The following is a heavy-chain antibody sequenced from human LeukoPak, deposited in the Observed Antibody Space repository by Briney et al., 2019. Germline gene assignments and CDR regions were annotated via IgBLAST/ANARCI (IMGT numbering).Heavy chain of an antibody. Sequence: SETLSLTCAVSGGSISSSNWWSWVRQPPGKGLEWIGEIYHSGSTNYNPSLKSRVTISVDKSKNQFSLKLSSVTAADTAVYYCATVPSWGSGSYYNPNSNWFDPWGQGTLVTVSS. CDR1: GGSISSSNW. V-gene: IGHV4-4*02. CDR3: ATVPSWGSGSYYNPNSNWFDP. CDR2: IYHSGST. D-gene: IGHD3-10*01. J-gene: IGHJ5*02.